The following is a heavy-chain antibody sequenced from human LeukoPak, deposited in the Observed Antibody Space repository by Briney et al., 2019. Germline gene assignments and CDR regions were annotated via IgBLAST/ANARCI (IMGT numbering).Heavy chain of an antibody. CDR3: ARHGCSGDRCGNWFDP. D-gene: IGHD2-15*01. Sequence: SETLSLTCSVSGGSIITYYWSWIRQPPGKGLEWIGYIYNSGTTNYNSSLRNRVTISADTSKNQFSLKLSSVTAADTAVYYCARHGCSGDRCGNWFDPWGQGTLVIVSS. CDR1: GGSIITYY. J-gene: IGHJ5*02. V-gene: IGHV4-59*01. CDR2: IYNSGTT.